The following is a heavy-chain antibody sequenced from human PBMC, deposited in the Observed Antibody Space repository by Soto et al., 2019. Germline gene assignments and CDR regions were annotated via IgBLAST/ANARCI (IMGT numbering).Heavy chain of an antibody. CDR2: IYYSGST. D-gene: IGHD6-6*01. J-gene: IGHJ3*02. CDR3: ARPISGAARPGAFDI. Sequence: SETLSLTXTVSGGSISSSSYYWGWIRQPPGKGLEWIGSIYYSGSTYYNPSLKSRVTISVDTSKNQFSLKLSSVTAADTAVYYCARPISGAARPGAFDIWGQGTMVTVSS. V-gene: IGHV4-39*01. CDR1: GGSISSSSYY.